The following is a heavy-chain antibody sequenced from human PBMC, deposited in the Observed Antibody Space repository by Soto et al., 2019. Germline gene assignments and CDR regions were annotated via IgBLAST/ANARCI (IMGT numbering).Heavy chain of an antibody. J-gene: IGHJ6*03. V-gene: IGHV1-69*02. CDR3: ARRPRDSNYYRDV. Sequence: QVQLVQSGAEVKKPGSSVKVSCKASGGTFSSYTISWVRQAPGQGLEWMGRIIPILGIANSAQQFQGRVTITANKSTSTAYMELSSLRSEDTAVYYCARRPRDSNYYRDVWGKGTTVTVSS. CDR2: IIPILGIA. D-gene: IGHD4-4*01. CDR1: GGTFSSYT.